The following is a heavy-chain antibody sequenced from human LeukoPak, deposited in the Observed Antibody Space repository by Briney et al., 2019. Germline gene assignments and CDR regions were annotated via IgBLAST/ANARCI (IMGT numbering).Heavy chain of an antibody. CDR2: LNPDGSEK. Sequence: PGGSLRLSCAASGFTFSSYWMTWVRQAPGKGLEWVASLNPDGSEKYYVDSVKGRFTISGDNAENSLYLQMNSLRAEDTAVYYCARGVLQWFYLYHWGQGALVTVSS. J-gene: IGHJ5*02. V-gene: IGHV3-7*05. D-gene: IGHD3-3*01. CDR3: ARGVLQWFYLYH. CDR1: GFTFSSYW.